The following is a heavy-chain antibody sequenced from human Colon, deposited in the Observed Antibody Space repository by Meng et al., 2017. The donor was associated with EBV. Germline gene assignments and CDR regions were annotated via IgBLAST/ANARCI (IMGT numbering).Heavy chain of an antibody. V-gene: IGHV4-61*01. CDR1: WDTVASGRSY. J-gene: IGHJ5*02. Sequence: LVTPSDTRSLTSTLPWDTVASGRSYWSWIRQPPGKGLEWISYIYSIGGTNYNPSLKSRLTISLDTSKNQFSLSLRSVTAADTAVYYCARVSGRSFDPWGQGTLVTVSS. CDR3: ARVSGRSFDP. D-gene: IGHD3-10*01. CDR2: IYSIGGT.